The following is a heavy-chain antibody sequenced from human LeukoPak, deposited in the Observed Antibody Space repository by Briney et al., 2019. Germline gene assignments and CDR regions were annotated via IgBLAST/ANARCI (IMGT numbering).Heavy chain of an antibody. Sequence: GGSLRLSCAASGFTFSSYWMSWVHQAPGKGLEWVANIKQDGSEKYYVDSVKGRFTISRDNAKNSLYLQMNSLRAEDTAVYYCAKDRGSYYDSSGYFTFDYWGQGTLVSVSS. J-gene: IGHJ4*02. CDR3: AKDRGSYYDSSGYFTFDY. V-gene: IGHV3-7*01. D-gene: IGHD3-22*01. CDR2: IKQDGSEK. CDR1: GFTFSSYW.